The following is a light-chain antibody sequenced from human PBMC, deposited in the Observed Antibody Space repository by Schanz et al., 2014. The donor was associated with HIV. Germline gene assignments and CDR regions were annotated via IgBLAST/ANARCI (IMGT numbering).Light chain of an antibody. CDR1: QSLSSN. Sequence: EIVLTQAPGTLSLSPGERATLSCRASQSLSSNLAWYQQKPGQAPRLLIYGASSRATGIPDRFSGSGSGTDFTLTISRLEPEDFALYYCQQYATSPWTFGQGTTVDVK. J-gene: IGKJ1*01. V-gene: IGKV3-20*01. CDR3: QQYATSPWT. CDR2: GAS.